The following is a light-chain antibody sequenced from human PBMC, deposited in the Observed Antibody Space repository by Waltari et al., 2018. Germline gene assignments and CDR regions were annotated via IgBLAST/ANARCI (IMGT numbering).Light chain of an antibody. CDR2: KNN. J-gene: IGLJ2*01. CDR3: TAWDDSLSSMI. CDR1: RSNIGDNY. Sequence: QSVLTQPPSASGSPGQTVTISCSGTRSNIGDNYVYLYQPVPPTAPRLLIYKNNQRPSGVTDRFSGSKSGTSATLAISALRSEDAATYYCTAWDDSLSSMIFGGGTKVTVL. V-gene: IGLV1-47*01.